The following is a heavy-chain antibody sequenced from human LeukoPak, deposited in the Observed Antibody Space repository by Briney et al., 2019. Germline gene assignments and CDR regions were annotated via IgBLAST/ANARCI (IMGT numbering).Heavy chain of an antibody. V-gene: IGHV4-39*07. D-gene: IGHD1-1*01. Sequence: PSETLSLTCTVSGGSITSRSNYWGWIRQPPGKGLEWIGSINYSGSTYYNPSLKSRVTISVDTSKNQFSLKLSSVTAADTAVYYCARDRGTWNDDGFDYWGQGTLVTVSS. CDR1: GGSITSRSNY. CDR3: ARDRGTWNDDGFDY. J-gene: IGHJ4*02. CDR2: INYSGST.